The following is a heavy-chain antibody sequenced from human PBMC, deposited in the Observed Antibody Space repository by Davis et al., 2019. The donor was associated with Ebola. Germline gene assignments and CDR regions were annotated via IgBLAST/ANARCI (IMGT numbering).Heavy chain of an antibody. Sequence: ASVKVSCKASRYTFTGYDINWVRQATGQGLEWMGWMNPNSGNTGYAQKFQGRVTMTRENSMSTAYMELRSLRSEDTAVYFCARGGVAYSDLDYWGQGTLVAVSS. D-gene: IGHD2-21*01. CDR1: RYTFTGYD. CDR2: MNPNSGNT. J-gene: IGHJ4*02. V-gene: IGHV1-8*01. CDR3: ARGGVAYSDLDY.